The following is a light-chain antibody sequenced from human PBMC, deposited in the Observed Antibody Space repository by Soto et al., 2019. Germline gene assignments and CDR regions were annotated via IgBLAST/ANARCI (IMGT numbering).Light chain of an antibody. CDR3: QQFDTSPA. CDR2: GVS. J-gene: IGKJ4*01. CDR1: QRVGSSS. V-gene: IGKV3-20*01. Sequence: EIVLTQSPGTLSLSPGERAILSCRASQRVGSSSLSWYQQRPSPAPRLLIYGVSTRATGIPDRFSGSGSGTDFSLPIIRLEYEDFAVYFCQQFDTSPAFGGGTKVEIK.